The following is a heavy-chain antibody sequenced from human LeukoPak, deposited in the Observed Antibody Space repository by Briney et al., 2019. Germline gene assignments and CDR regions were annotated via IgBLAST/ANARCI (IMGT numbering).Heavy chain of an antibody. D-gene: IGHD2-15*01. J-gene: IGHJ5*02. CDR1: GGSFSGYY. CDR3: ARGVVVVAVWFDP. Sequence: SETLSLTCAVYGGSFSGYYWSWILQPPGKGLEWIGEINHSGSTNYNPSLKGRVTISVDTSKNQFSLKLSSVTAADTAVYYCARGVVVVAVWFDPWGQGTLVTVSS. V-gene: IGHV4-34*01. CDR2: INHSGST.